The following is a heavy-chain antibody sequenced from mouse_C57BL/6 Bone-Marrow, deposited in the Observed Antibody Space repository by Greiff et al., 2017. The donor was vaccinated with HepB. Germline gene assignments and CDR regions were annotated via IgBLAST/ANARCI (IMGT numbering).Heavy chain of an antibody. Sequence: QVQLQQPGAELVKPGASVKMSCKASGYTFTSYWITWVKQRPGQGLEWIGDIYPGSGSTNYNEKFKSKATLTVDTSSRTAYMKLSSLTSEDSAVYYCARLGLPTYWRYFDYWGQGTTLTVSS. CDR2: IYPGSGST. D-gene: IGHD5-1*01. CDR3: ARLGLPTYWRYFDY. CDR1: GYTFTSYW. J-gene: IGHJ2*01. V-gene: IGHV1-55*01.